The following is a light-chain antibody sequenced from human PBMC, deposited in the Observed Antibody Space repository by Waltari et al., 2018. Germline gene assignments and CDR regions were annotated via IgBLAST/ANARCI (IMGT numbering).Light chain of an antibody. J-gene: IGKJ2*01. CDR2: WAS. CDR1: QSVLYSSNNKNY. CDR3: QQYYSTPYT. Sequence: DIVMTQSPDSLAVSLGERATINCKSSQSVLYSSNNKNYLAWYQQKPGQPPKLLIYWASTRESGVPDRFSGSGSGTDFTLTISSLQAEDLAVYYFQQYYSTPYTFGQGTKLEIK. V-gene: IGKV4-1*01.